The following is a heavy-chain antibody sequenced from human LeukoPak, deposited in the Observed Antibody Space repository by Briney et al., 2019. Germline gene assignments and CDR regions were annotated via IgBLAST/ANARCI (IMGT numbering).Heavy chain of an antibody. D-gene: IGHD3-10*01. J-gene: IGHJ4*02. V-gene: IGHV3-30*04. CDR3: VRDISGEKSFDY. CDR2: ISHDGSNE. CDR1: GLAFSIYV. Sequence: PGGSLRPSWAACGLAFSIYVMHWVRQAPGKGLEWVAVISHDGSNEYYADSVKGRFTISRDNSKNTLYLQMDRLRAEDTAVYYSVRDISGEKSFDYWGQGSLVTVSS.